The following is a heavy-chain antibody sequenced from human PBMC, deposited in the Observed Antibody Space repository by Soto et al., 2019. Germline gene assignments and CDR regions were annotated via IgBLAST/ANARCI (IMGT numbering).Heavy chain of an antibody. V-gene: IGHV3-48*01. Sequence: EVQLVESGGGLVQPGGSLRLSCAASGFTFSSYSMSWVRQAPGKGLEYISYISSSSSSIYYVDSVRGRFTVSRDNAKNSLSLHMNILRAEDTAVYFCARQGNSPDYWGQGTLVTVSS. CDR1: GFTFSSYS. D-gene: IGHD4-4*01. CDR3: ARQGNSPDY. J-gene: IGHJ4*02. CDR2: ISSSSSSI.